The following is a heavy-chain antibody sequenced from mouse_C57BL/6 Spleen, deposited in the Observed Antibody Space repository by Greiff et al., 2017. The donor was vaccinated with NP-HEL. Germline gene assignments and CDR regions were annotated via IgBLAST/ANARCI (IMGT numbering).Heavy chain of an antibody. CDR2: IYPGDGDT. V-gene: IGHV1-82*01. Sequence: QVQLQQSGPELVKPGASVKISCKASGYAFSSSWMNWVKQRPGQGLEWIGRIYPGDGDTNYNGKFKGKATLTADKSSSTAYMQLSSLTSEDSAVYFCAREGPYYGSDYAMDYWGQGTSVTVSS. CDR3: AREGPYYGSDYAMDY. D-gene: IGHD1-1*01. J-gene: IGHJ4*01. CDR1: GYAFSSSW.